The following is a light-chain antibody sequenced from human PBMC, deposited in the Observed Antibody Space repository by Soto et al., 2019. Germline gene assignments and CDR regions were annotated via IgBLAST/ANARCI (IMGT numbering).Light chain of an antibody. V-gene: IGKV1-33*01. J-gene: IGKJ3*01. CDR2: EES. Sequence: DIQMTQSPSSLSASVGDRVTITCQASQDISRFLNWYQQKPGKAPKLLIYEESTLETGVPSRFSGSGSGTDFTLTITSLQPEDFATYSCQQYENNPSFGPGTKVHIK. CDR3: QQYENNPS. CDR1: QDISRF.